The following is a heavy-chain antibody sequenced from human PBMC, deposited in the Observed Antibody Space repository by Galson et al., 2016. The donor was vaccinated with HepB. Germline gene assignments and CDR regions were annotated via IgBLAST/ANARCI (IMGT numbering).Heavy chain of an antibody. CDR3: AKGNIVQVPAAPYA. D-gene: IGHD2-2*01. J-gene: IGHJ5*02. CDR1: GFTFSSFG. CDR2: ISGSGDTT. V-gene: IGHV3-23*01. Sequence: SLRLSCAASGFTFSSFGMHWVRQAPGKGLEGVSSISGSGDTTYDADAVRGRFTISRDNSRNTLSLQMDSLRAEDSAIYYCAKGNIVQVPAAPYAWGQGALVTVSS.